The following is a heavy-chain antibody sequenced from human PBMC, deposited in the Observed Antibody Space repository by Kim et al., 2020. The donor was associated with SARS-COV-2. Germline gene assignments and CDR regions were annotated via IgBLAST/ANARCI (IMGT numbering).Heavy chain of an antibody. J-gene: IGHJ5*02. V-gene: IGHV3-23*01. D-gene: IGHD2-15*01. CDR3: AKDLSGWRFDP. Sequence: YYGDPVEGRFTIPRDDFEETLYLQMNSLRADDTAVYYCAKDLSGWRFDPWGQGTLVTVSS.